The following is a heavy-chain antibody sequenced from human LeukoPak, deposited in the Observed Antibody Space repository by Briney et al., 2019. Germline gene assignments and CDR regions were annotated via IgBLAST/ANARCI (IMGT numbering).Heavy chain of an antibody. CDR3: ARDQGGAVYGMDV. V-gene: IGHV3-30-3*01. J-gene: IGHJ6*02. CDR2: ISYDGSNR. D-gene: IGHD6-19*01. Sequence: GGSLRLSCAASGFTFSSYAMHWVRQAPGKGLEWVAVISYDGSNRYYADSVKGRFTISRDNSKNTLYLQMNSLRAEDTAVYYCARDQGGAVYGMDVWGQGTTVTVSS. CDR1: GFTFSSYA.